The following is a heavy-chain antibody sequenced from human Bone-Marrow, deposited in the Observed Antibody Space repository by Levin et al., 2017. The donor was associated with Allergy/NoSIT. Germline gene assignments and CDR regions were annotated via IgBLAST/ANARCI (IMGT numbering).Heavy chain of an antibody. J-gene: IGHJ5*02. CDR2: IYYSGSS. CDR1: GASISTHSYH. V-gene: IGHV4-31*03. D-gene: IGHD3-3*01. CDR3: ARGTALPLLEWS. Sequence: SETLSLTCTVFGASISTHSYHWNWIRQQPGKGLEWIGWIYYSGSSQYNPSLKNRPTISVDTSQNRFSLQLTSVTAADPAVYYCARGTALPLLEWSWGQGTLVTVSS.